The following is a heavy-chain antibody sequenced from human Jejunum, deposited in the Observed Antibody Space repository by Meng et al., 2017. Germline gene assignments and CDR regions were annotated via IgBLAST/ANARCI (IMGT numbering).Heavy chain of an antibody. V-gene: IGHV4-34*01. D-gene: IGHD3-10*01. J-gene: IGHJ2*01. CDR2: IHHSGST. CDR1: GGSLRGYY. Sequence: QVQLQQWGAGLVKPSESLSRTCAVYGGSLRGYYWTLIRHSPGKGLEWIGEIHHSGSTNYNPSLKSRVTMSIDTSKIQFSLKLSSVTAADAAVYYCARYGGSGSYWHFDPWGRGTLVTVSS. CDR3: ARYGGSGSYWHFDP.